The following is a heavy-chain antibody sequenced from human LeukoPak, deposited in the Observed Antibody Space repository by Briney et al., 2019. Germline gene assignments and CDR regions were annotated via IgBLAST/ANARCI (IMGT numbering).Heavy chain of an antibody. D-gene: IGHD3-9*01. CDR2: IYYSGST. J-gene: IGHJ4*02. CDR1: GGSISSSSYY. CDR3: AGGREYYDILTGYSDFDY. Sequence: PSQTLSLTCTVSGGSISSSSYYWGWIREPPGKGLEWIGSIYYSGSTYYNPSIKSRVTISVDPSKNQFSLKLCSVTAADTAVYYCAGGREYYDILTGYSDFDYWGQGTLVTASS. V-gene: IGHV4-39*07.